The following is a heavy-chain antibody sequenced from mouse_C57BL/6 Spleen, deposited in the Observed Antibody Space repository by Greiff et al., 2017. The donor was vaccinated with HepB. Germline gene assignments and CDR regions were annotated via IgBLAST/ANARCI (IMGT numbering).Heavy chain of an antibody. CDR3: ARGYGSSYWYFDV. CDR2: IYYSGTI. V-gene: IGHV3-5*01. Sequence: DVQLQESGPGLVKPSQTVFLTCTVTGISITTGNYRWSWIRQFPGNKLEWIGYIYYSGTITYNPSLTSRTTITRDTPKNQFFLEMNSLTAEDTATYYCARGYGSSYWYFDVWGTGTTVTVSS. CDR1: GISITTGNYR. D-gene: IGHD1-1*01. J-gene: IGHJ1*03.